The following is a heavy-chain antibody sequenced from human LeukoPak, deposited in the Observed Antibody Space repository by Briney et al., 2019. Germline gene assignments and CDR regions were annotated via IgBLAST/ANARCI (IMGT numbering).Heavy chain of an antibody. J-gene: IGHJ5*02. CDR2: INHSGST. CDR3: ARTLYGSGSYYNRWFDP. D-gene: IGHD3-10*01. CDR1: GGSFSGYY. Sequence: SETLSLTCAVYGGSFSGYYWSWIRQPPGKGLEWIGEINHSGSTNYNPSLKSRVTISVDTSKNQFSLKLRSGTAADTAVYYCARTLYGSGSYYNRWFDPWGQGTLVTVSS. V-gene: IGHV4-34*01.